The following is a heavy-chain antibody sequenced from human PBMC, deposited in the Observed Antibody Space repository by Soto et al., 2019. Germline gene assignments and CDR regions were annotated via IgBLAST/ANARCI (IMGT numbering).Heavy chain of an antibody. Sequence: XSVQVSCKASGYTFTRYTMNWVRQAPGQRLEWMGWINPDNGNTKSSQKFQDRVIITRDTSASTAYMDLSSLRSEDTAVYYCARRIATSRLHPWGQGNLVTVSS. D-gene: IGHD2-15*01. CDR2: INPDNGNT. CDR3: ARRIATSRLHP. V-gene: IGHV1-3*01. CDR1: GYTFTRYT. J-gene: IGHJ5*02.